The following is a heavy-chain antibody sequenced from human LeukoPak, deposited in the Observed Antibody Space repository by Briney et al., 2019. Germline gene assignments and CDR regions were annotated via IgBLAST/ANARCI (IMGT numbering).Heavy chain of an antibody. V-gene: IGHV3-7*01. CDR1: GFSFSTYW. J-gene: IGHJ4*02. D-gene: IGHD1-14*01. Sequence: GGSLRLSCAASGFSFSTYWMSWVRQAPGKGLEWVANINQDGSAKYYVDSVKGRFTISRDNAKNSLYLQVNSLRAEDTAVYYCARNQRRLDYWGQGTLVTVSS. CDR2: INQDGSAK. CDR3: ARNQRRLDY.